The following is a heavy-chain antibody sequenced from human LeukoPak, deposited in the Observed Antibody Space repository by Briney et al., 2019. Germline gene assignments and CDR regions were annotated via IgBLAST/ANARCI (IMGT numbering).Heavy chain of an antibody. CDR2: IYYRGDT. J-gene: IGHJ3*02. D-gene: IGHD3-3*01. CDR1: GGPISAHY. CDR3: TGSGSYALDAPDI. Sequence: SETLSLTCTVSGGPISAHYWNWIRQPPGKGLEWIGYIYYRGDTNYNPSFKSRVTMSVDTSKNQFSLKVTSVTAADTAMYYCTGSGSYALDAPDIWGQGTMVTVSS. V-gene: IGHV4-59*11.